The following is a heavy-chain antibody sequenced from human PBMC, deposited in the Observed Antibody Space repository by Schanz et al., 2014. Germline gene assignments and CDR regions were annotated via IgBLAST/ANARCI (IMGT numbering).Heavy chain of an antibody. CDR1: GFTFSSYA. CDR2: LSGSGGST. J-gene: IGHJ4*02. Sequence: VQLVESGGGVVQPGGSLRLSCAASGFTFSSYAMSWVRQAPGKGLEWVSALSGSGGSTYYADSVKGRFTISRDNSKNTLYLQMNSLRAGDTAVYYCARVPYGSGSYWDYWGQGTLVTVSS. D-gene: IGHD3-10*01. CDR3: ARVPYGSGSYWDY. V-gene: IGHV3-23*04.